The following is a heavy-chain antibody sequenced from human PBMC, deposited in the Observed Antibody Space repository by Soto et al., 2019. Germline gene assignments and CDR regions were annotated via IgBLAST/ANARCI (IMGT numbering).Heavy chain of an antibody. J-gene: IGHJ6*02. CDR2: IVPLFRTT. CDR1: GGTFSSYA. D-gene: IGHD6-13*01. CDR3: ARGGYSSTWSNLLDGSGLDV. Sequence: SVKVSGKTSGGTFSSYAIDGVRQAPGQGLEWMGGIVPLFRTTNYAQKFQGRVTITADTSTYTVYMELSELRSGDTAVYYCARGGYSSTWSNLLDGSGLDVWGQGTTVTVSS. V-gene: IGHV1-69*06.